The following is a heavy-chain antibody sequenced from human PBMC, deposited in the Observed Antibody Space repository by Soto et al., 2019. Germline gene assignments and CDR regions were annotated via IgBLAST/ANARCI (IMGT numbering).Heavy chain of an antibody. J-gene: IGHJ4*02. CDR1: GLSFSDYY. Sequence: PGGSLRLSCAASGLSFSDYYMSWIRQAPGKGLEWIAYITSSSSTIYYADSVKGRFTISRNDAKNSLYLQLDSLRAEDTAVYYCATVFRSSNVNCWGEGTLVTVS. CDR2: ITSSSSTI. D-gene: IGHD3-10*02. V-gene: IGHV3-11*01. CDR3: ATVFRSSNVNC.